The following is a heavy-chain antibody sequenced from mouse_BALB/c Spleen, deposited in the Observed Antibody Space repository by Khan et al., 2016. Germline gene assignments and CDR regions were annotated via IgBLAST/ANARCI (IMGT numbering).Heavy chain of an antibody. Sequence: QVQLKQSGPSLVQPSQSLSITCTVSGFSLTSYGVHWVRQSPGKGLEWLGVIWRGGSTDYNAAFMSRLSITRDNSKSQVFFKMNSLQADDTAIYYWAKEGGNWYFDVGGAGTTVTVSA. V-gene: IGHV2-5-1*01. J-gene: IGHJ1*01. D-gene: IGHD1-1*02. CDR3: AKEGGNWYFDV. CDR1: GFSLTSYG. CDR2: IWRGGST.